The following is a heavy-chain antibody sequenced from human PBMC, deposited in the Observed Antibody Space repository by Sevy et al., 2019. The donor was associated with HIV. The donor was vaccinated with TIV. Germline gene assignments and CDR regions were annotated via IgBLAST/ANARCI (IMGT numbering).Heavy chain of an antibody. CDR2: INPNSGGT. CDR1: GYTFTGYY. V-gene: IGHV1-2*04. Sequence: ASVKVSCKASGYTFTGYYMHWVRQAPGQGLEWMGWINPNSGGTNYAQKFQGWVTMTRDTSISTAYMELSSLRSDDTSADYCARTAYYDIWAGSEVRAFDIWGQGTMVTVSS. J-gene: IGHJ3*02. CDR3: ARTAYYDIWAGSEVRAFDI. D-gene: IGHD3-9*01.